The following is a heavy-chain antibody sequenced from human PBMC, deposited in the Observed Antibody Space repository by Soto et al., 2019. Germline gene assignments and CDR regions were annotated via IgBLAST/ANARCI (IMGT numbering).Heavy chain of an antibody. V-gene: IGHV4-31*03. CDR2: IYYSGST. D-gene: IGHD6-13*01. Sequence: SETLSLTCTVSGGSISSGGYYWSWIRQHPGKGLEWIGYIYYSGSTYYNPSLKSRVTISVYTSKNQFSLKMSSVTAADTAVYYCASLGAAAGFDYWGQGTLVTVSS. CDR3: ASLGAAAGFDY. CDR1: GGSISSGGYY. J-gene: IGHJ4*02.